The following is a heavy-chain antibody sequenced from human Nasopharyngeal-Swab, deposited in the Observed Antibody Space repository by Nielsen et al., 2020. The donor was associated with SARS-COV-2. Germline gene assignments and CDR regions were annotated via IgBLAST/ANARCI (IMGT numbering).Heavy chain of an antibody. D-gene: IGHD2-21*01. CDR2: ISSSSSYI. Sequence: GESLKISCAASGFTFSSYSMNWVRQAPGKGLEWVSSISSSSSYIYYADSVRGRFTISRDNSKNMVYLQMDSLRAEDTAVYYCAKYFGSGAYEAFCDCWGHGALVTVSS. V-gene: IGHV3-21*04. J-gene: IGHJ4*01. CDR3: AKYFGSGAYEAFCDC. CDR1: GFTFSSYS.